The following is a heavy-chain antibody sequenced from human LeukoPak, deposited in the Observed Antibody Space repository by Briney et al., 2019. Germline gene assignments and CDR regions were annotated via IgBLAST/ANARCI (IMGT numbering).Heavy chain of an antibody. V-gene: IGHV1-46*01. CDR1: GGTFSSYA. Sequence: GASVKVSCKASGGTFSSYAISWVRQAPGQGPEWMGIINPSGGSATYAQKFQGRVTMTRDTSTSTVYMELTSLRSEDTAMYYCARGLGSGNYYGYWGQGTLVTVSS. CDR3: ARGLGSGNYYGY. D-gene: IGHD1-26*01. CDR2: INPSGGSA. J-gene: IGHJ4*02.